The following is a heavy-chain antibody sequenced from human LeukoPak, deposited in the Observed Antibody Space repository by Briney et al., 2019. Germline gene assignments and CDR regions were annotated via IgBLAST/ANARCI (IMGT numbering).Heavy chain of an antibody. CDR1: GFTFSSYG. Sequence: GGSLRLSCAASGFTFSSYGMHWVRQAPGKGLEWVAVISYDGSNKYYADSVKGRFTISRDNSKNTLYLQMNSLRAEDTAVYYCATPTQFDYWGQGTLVTVSS. J-gene: IGHJ4*02. CDR3: ATPTQFDY. V-gene: IGHV3-30*03. CDR2: ISYDGSNK.